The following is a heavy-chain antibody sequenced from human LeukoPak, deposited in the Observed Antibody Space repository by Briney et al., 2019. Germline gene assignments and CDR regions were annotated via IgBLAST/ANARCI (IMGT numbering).Heavy chain of an antibody. D-gene: IGHD5-18*01. CDR1: GFTFSSYA. J-gene: IGHJ3*02. CDR2: IYSSGST. Sequence: LSCAASGFTFSSYAMSWVRQAPGKTLEWIGSIYSSGSTYYNPSLKSRVIIMIDTPKNHFSLTLSSVTAADTAVYYCARSDGYGLVGIWGQGTMVTVSS. CDR3: ARSDGYGLVGI. V-gene: IGHV4-38-2*01.